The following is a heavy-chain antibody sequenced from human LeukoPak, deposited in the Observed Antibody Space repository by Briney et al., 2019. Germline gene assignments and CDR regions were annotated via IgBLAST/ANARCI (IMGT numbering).Heavy chain of an antibody. J-gene: IGHJ5*02. CDR1: GYTFTSYA. V-gene: IGHV1-2*02. Sequence: ASVKVSCKASGYTFTSYAMHWVRQAPGQRLEWMGWINPKSGGTNYAQKFQGRVTMTTDMSMSTAYMELSRLTSDDTAVYYCARAGGRSWFDPWGQGTLVTVSS. CDR2: INPKSGGT. CDR3: ARAGGRSWFDP.